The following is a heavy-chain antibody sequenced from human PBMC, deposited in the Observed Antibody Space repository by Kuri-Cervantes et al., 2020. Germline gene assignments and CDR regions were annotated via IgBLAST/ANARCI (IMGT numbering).Heavy chain of an antibody. CDR1: GGSISSGGYY. CDR2: MYHSGST. D-gene: IGHD2-2*01. Sequence: SETLSLTCTVSGGSISSGGYYWGWIRQTPGKGLEWIGSMYHSGSTYYNPSLKSRVTISVDTSKNEFSLKLSSVTAADTAVYFCARQRLGYCTSTNCSKEEGYYYYYMDVWGGGTTVTVSS. V-gene: IGHV4-39*01. J-gene: IGHJ6*03. CDR3: ARQRLGYCTSTNCSKEEGYYYYYMDV.